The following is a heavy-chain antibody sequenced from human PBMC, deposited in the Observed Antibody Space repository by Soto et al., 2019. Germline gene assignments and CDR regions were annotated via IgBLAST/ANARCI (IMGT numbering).Heavy chain of an antibody. CDR3: ARDLQTYYDFWSGYYTGIGF. CDR1: GYNFTSYA. Sequence: QVQLVQSGAEVKKPGASVKVSCKASGYNFTSYARHWVRQAPGQRLERMGWINAGNGNTKYSQKFQGRVTITRDRSASTAYMELSSLRSEDTAVYYCARDLQTYYDFWSGYYTGIGFWGQGTLVTVSS. D-gene: IGHD3-3*01. V-gene: IGHV1-3*01. J-gene: IGHJ4*02. CDR2: INAGNGNT.